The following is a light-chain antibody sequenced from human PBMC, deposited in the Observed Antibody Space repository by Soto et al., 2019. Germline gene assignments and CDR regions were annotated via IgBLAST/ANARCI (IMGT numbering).Light chain of an antibody. J-gene: IGKJ2*02. V-gene: IGKV3-11*01. Sequence: EIVLTQSPATLSLSPGERATLSCRASQSVSSSLAWYQQKPGQAPRLLIYDASNRATGIPARFSGSGSGTDFTLTISSLEPEDFAVYYCHQYADSRTFGQGTKLEIK. CDR3: HQYADSRT. CDR2: DAS. CDR1: QSVSSS.